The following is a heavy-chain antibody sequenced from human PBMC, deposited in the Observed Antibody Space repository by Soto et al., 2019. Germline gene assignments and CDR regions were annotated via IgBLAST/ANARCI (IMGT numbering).Heavy chain of an antibody. Sequence: QVQLQQWGAGLLKPSETLSLTCVVNGGSFSGYYWSWVRLPPGKGLEWIGEINHSGITDFNPSPXGLVTISVDGSRNQFSLNLTSVTAADTAVYFCARARSSVPSRRGIGYYGMDVWGQGTTVTVSS. V-gene: IGHV4-34*01. D-gene: IGHD2-2*03. CDR2: INHSGIT. J-gene: IGHJ6*02. CDR3: ARARSSVPSRRGIGYYGMDV. CDR1: GGSFSGYY.